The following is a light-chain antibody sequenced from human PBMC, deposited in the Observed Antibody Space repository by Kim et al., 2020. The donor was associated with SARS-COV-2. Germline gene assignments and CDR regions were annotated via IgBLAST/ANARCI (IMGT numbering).Light chain of an antibody. V-gene: IGKV3-15*01. CDR2: GAS. J-gene: IGKJ2*03. CDR1: ENVSSN. CDR3: QQYANWPYG. Sequence: SMCPRERATLSCRDSENVSSNLAGYQQNPGQAPRLLIYGASTGDTGIPAGFSGSGSGTEFSVTISSLQSEDFAVYYCQQYANWPYGFGKETKLEI.